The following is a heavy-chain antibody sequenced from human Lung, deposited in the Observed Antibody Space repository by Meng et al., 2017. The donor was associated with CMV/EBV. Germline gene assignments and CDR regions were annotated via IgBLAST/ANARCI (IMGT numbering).Heavy chain of an antibody. Sequence: GESLKISCTASGFTFDDYTMHWVRQAPGKGLEWVSLIRWDGGTTYYADSVKGRFSISRDNSKNSLYLQLNSLRSEDTAFYYCAKYISFHGMAIPDIWGQGSLVTVSS. D-gene: IGHD2-15*01. CDR2: IRWDGGTT. J-gene: IGHJ4*02. CDR1: GFTFDDYT. CDR3: AKYISFHGMAIPDI. V-gene: IGHV3-43*01.